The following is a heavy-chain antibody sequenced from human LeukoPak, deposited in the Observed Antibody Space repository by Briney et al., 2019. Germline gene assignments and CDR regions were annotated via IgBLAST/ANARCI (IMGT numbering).Heavy chain of an antibody. CDR1: GYTFTSYD. V-gene: IGHV1-8*01. Sequence: ASVKVSCKASGYTFTSYDINWVRQATGQGLEWMGWMNPNSGNTGYAQKFQGRVTITADESTSTAYMELSSLRSEDTAVYYCARGELGELFPVAAAGRFDYWGQGTLVTVSS. D-gene: IGHD3-10*01. CDR3: ARGELGELFPVAAAGRFDY. J-gene: IGHJ4*02. CDR2: MNPNSGNT.